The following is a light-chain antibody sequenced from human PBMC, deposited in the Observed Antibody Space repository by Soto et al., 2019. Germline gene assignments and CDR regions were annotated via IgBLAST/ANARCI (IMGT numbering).Light chain of an antibody. V-gene: IGKV3-11*01. J-gene: IGKJ5*01. Sequence: EIVLTQSPATLSLSPGERATLSCRASQSVSTLLAWYQQKPGQAPRLLISDASTRATGVPARFSGSGSGTDFTLTISSLEPQDFAVYYCQQRSNWPPEITFGQGTRLEIK. CDR3: QQRSNWPPEIT. CDR2: DAS. CDR1: QSVSTL.